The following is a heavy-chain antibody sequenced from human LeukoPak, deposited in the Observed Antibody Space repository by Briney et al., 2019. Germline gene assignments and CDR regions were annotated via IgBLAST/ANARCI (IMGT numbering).Heavy chain of an antibody. CDR2: INPNSGGT. D-gene: IGHD3-22*01. J-gene: IGHJ4*02. Sequence: ASVKVSCKASGYTFTGYNLHWVRQAPGQGLEWLGWINPNSGGTNYAQKFQGRVTMTRDTSISTAYMGLSGLTSDDTAVYYCARLDITVIPYWGQGTLVTVSS. V-gene: IGHV1-2*02. CDR3: ARLDITVIPY. CDR1: GYTFTGYN.